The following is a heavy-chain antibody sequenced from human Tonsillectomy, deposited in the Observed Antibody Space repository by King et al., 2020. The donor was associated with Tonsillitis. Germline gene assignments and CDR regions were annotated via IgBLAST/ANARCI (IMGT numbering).Heavy chain of an antibody. D-gene: IGHD3-10*01. V-gene: IGHV3-74*01. Sequence: VQLVESGGGLVQPGGSLRLSCAASGISFSANWMHWIRQTPGKGLVWVSRITSDGNSTSYADSVKGRFTISRVNAKKMLYLQMNSLRAEDTAVYYCASDYYGSVDNWGRGTLVTVSS. CDR3: ASDYYGSVDN. J-gene: IGHJ4*02. CDR1: GISFSANW. CDR2: ITSDGNST.